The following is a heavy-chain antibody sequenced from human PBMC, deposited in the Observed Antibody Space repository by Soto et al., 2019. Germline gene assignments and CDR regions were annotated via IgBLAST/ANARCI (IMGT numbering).Heavy chain of an antibody. Sequence: EVQLVESGGGLVQPGGSLRLSCAASGFTVSSNYMSWVRQAPGKGLEWVSVIFTGGSTYYADSVKGRFTISRHSSKNTVYLQMNSLRAEDTAVDYCARDRYSSGWLDAFDILGQGTMVTVSS. CDR3: ARDRYSSGWLDAFDI. J-gene: IGHJ3*02. V-gene: IGHV3-53*04. D-gene: IGHD6-19*01. CDR1: GFTVSSNY. CDR2: IFTGGST.